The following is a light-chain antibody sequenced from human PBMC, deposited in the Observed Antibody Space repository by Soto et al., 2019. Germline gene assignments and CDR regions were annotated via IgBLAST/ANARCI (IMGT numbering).Light chain of an antibody. V-gene: IGKV1-5*01. CDR3: QQYSSFSS. J-gene: IGKJ1*01. Sequence: DIQMTQSPSTLSASVGDRVTITCRASQSISTWLAWYQQKPGKAPKFLIFDGSSLQSGVPSRFSGSGSGTEFTLTSSSLQPDDFATYYCQQYSSFSSFGQGTKVEI. CDR1: QSISTW. CDR2: DGS.